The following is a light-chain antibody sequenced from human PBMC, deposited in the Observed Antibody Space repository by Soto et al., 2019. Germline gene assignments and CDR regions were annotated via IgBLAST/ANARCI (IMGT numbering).Light chain of an antibody. V-gene: IGLV2-11*01. CDR2: DVS. Sequence: QSVLTQPRSVSGSPGQSVTISCTGTSSDGGGYNYVSWYQQHPGKAPKLMIYDVSKRPSGVPDRFSGSKSGNTASLTISGLQAEDEADYYCCSYAGSGMVFGGGTKLTVL. CDR3: CSYAGSGMV. CDR1: SSDGGGYNY. J-gene: IGLJ2*01.